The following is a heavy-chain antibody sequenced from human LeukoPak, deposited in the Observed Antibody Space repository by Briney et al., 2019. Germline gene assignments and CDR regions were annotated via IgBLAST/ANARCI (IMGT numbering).Heavy chain of an antibody. V-gene: IGHV4-59*01. CDR3: ARDAVWGSSWPYYFDY. D-gene: IGHD6-13*01. J-gene: IGHJ4*02. Sequence: SETLSLTCTVSGGSISSYYWSWIRQPPGKGLEWIGYIYYSGSTNYNPSLKSRVTISVDTSKNQFSLKLSSVTAADTAVYYCARDAVWGSSWPYYFDYWGQGTLVTVSS. CDR2: IYYSGST. CDR1: GGSISSYY.